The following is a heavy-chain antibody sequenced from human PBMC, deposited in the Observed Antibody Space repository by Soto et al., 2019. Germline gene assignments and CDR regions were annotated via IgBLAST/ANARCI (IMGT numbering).Heavy chain of an antibody. D-gene: IGHD6-6*01. V-gene: IGHV4-59*01. J-gene: IGHJ6*02. Sequence: SETLSLTCTVSGGSISSYYWSWIRQPPGKGLEWIGYIYYSGSTNYNPSLKSRVTISVDTSKNQFSLKLSSVTAADTAVYYCERVEYSYGMDVWGQGTTVTVSS. CDR3: ERVEYSYGMDV. CDR1: GGSISSYY. CDR2: IYYSGST.